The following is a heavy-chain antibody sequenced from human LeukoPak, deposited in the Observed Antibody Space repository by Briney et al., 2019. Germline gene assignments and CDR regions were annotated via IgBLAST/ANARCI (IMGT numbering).Heavy chain of an antibody. J-gene: IGHJ6*02. D-gene: IGHD3-16*01. V-gene: IGHV3-7*01. CDR3: VRDRGGGMDV. CDR1: GFTFSSYW. CDR2: IKEDGSEK. Sequence: GGSLRLSCAASGFTFSSYWMSWVRQAPGKGLEWVANIKEDGSEKYYVGSVKGRFTISRDNAKNSLDLQMDSLRGEDTALYYCVRDRGGGMDVWGQGTTVTVSS.